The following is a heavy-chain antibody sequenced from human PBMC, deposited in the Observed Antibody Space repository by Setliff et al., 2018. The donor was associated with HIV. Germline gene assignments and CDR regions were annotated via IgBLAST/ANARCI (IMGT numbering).Heavy chain of an antibody. V-gene: IGHV4-59*08. CDR2: IYYSGST. D-gene: IGHD3-9*01. J-gene: IGHJ6*03. CDR3: ASGVRGYGEIRYFFYYYYMDV. CDR1: GGSISSYY. Sequence: SETLSLTCTVSGGSISSYYWSWIRQPPGKGLEWIGYIYYSGSTNYNPSLKSRVNISVDTSKNQFSRKLSSVTAAATAVYYCASGVRGYGEIRYFFYYYYMDVWGKGTTVTVSS.